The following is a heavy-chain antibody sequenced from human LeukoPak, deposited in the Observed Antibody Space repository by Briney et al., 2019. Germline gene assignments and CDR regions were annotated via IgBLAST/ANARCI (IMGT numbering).Heavy chain of an antibody. CDR3: ARQRVMDFDH. CDR1: GGSISSSSYY. Sequence: SETLSLTCTVSGGSISSSSYYWGWIRQPPGKGLEWIGSIYYSGSTYYNPSLKSRVTISVDTSKNQFSLKLSSVTAADTAVYYCARQRVMDFDHWGQGTLVTVSS. V-gene: IGHV4-39*01. D-gene: IGHD2-21*01. CDR2: IYYSGST. J-gene: IGHJ4*02.